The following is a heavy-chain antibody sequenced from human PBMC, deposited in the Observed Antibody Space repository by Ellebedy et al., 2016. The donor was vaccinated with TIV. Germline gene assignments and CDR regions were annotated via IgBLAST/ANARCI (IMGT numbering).Heavy chain of an antibody. CDR2: IYYSGST. Sequence: MPSETLSLTCAVSGDSISSSTWWSWVRQPPGKGLEWIGYIYYSGSTNYNPSLKSRVTISVDTSKNQFSLKLSSVTAADTAVYYCARAPCSSSSCSRRLGMDVWGQGTTVTVSS. CDR3: ARAPCSSSSCSRRLGMDV. J-gene: IGHJ6*02. CDR1: GDSISSSTW. V-gene: IGHV4-4*02. D-gene: IGHD2-2*01.